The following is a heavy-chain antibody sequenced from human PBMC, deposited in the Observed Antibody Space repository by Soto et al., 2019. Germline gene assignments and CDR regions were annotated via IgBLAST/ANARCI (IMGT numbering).Heavy chain of an antibody. J-gene: IGHJ6*02. CDR1: GFTFSDYS. Sequence: GGSLRLSCAVSGFTFSDYSMHWVRQAPGKGLEWVAVISSDGVHKYYADSLQGRFSISRDNAYDTVFLQMNSLRAEDTAVYYCARGNYGMDVWGQGTTVTVSS. CDR2: ISSDGVHK. CDR3: ARGNYGMDV. V-gene: IGHV3-30-3*01.